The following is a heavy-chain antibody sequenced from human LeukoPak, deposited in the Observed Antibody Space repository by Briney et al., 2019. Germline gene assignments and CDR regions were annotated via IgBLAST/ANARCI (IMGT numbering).Heavy chain of an antibody. J-gene: IGHJ4*02. CDR3: GRQGYTASYYFLDY. Sequence: SETLSLTCSVSTGSISSYFWGWVRQPAGKGLEWIGRIYTTGTTNYSPSLKSRLSMSVSTSKNQFSLRLTTVAAADTAVYYCGRQGYTASYYFLDYWSQGTLVTVSS. CDR1: TGSISSYF. V-gene: IGHV4-4*07. CDR2: IYTTGTT. D-gene: IGHD1-26*01.